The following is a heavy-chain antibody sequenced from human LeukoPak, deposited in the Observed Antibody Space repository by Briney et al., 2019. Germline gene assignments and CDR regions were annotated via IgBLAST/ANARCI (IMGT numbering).Heavy chain of an antibody. J-gene: IGHJ4*02. CDR3: AKDLYYDSSGYLFDY. D-gene: IGHD3-22*01. Sequence: GGSLRLSCAASGFTFSSYGMHWVRQAPGKGLEWVAVISYDGSNKHYADSVKGRFTISRDNSKNTLYLQMNSLRAEDTAVYYCAKDLYYDSSGYLFDYWGQGTLVTVSS. CDR1: GFTFSSYG. V-gene: IGHV3-30*18. CDR2: ISYDGSNK.